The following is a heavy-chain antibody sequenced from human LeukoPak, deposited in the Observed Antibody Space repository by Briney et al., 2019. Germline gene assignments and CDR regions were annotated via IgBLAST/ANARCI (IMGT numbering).Heavy chain of an antibody. Sequence: GRSLRLSCAASGFTFSSYGMHWVRQAPGKGLERVAVISYDGSNKYYADSVKGRFTISRDNSKNTLYLQMNSLRAEDTAVYYCAKDPDSSSCPWGQGTLVTVSS. CDR3: AKDPDSSSCP. J-gene: IGHJ4*02. D-gene: IGHD6-13*01. CDR2: ISYDGSNK. V-gene: IGHV3-30*18. CDR1: GFTFSSYG.